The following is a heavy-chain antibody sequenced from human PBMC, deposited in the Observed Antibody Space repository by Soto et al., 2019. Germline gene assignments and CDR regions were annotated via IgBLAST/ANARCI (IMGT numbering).Heavy chain of an antibody. V-gene: IGHV4-59*01. Sequence: PSETMSLTCTVAGAAIRNYYWSWIRQPPGKGLEWIGYIYYSGSTNYNPSLKSRVTIPVDTSKNQFSLKLSSVTAADTAVYYCARVMNTGAFDIWGQGTMVTVSS. CDR3: ARVMNTGAFDI. CDR1: GAAIRNYY. D-gene: IGHD2-8*02. J-gene: IGHJ3*02. CDR2: IYYSGST.